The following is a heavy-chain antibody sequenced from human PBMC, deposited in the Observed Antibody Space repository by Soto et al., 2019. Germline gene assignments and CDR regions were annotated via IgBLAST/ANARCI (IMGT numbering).Heavy chain of an antibody. V-gene: IGHV1-18*01. CDR3: AGDMGDGMDV. Sequence: QVQLVQSGAEVKKPGASLKVSCKTPGYTFTSYGITGVRPAPGQGLEWMGWISAYNANTNYAQKLQGRVTMTTDTSTRTAYMELRSQRSDDTAVYYCAGDMGDGMDVWGQGTTVTVSS. J-gene: IGHJ6*02. CDR1: GYTFTSYG. CDR2: ISAYNANT. D-gene: IGHD3-10*01.